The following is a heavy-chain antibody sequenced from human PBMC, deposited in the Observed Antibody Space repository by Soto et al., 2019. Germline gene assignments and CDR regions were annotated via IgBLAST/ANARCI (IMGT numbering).Heavy chain of an antibody. CDR1: GGSISSGGYY. J-gene: IGHJ4*02. CDR2: IYSRGST. CDR3: ARLPSGPVYFDY. Sequence: QVQLQESGPGLVKPSQTLSLTCTVSGGSISSGGYYWSWIRQHPGKGLEWMGYIYSRGSTYYNPSFKRRVTISVDTSTNQFSLKLASVTAADTVVYYCARLPSGPVYFDYGGQVTLVTFSS. D-gene: IGHD3-10*01. V-gene: IGHV4-31*03.